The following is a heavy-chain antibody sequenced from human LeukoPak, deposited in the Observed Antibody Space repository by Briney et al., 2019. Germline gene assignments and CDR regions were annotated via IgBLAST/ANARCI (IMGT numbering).Heavy chain of an antibody. CDR1: GYTFTSYY. CDR3: ARDGQTVTTIPYYYYGMDV. V-gene: IGHV1-46*01. Sequence: ASVKVSCKASGYTFTSYYMHWVRQAPGQGLEWMGIINPSGGSTSYAQKFQGRVTMTRDTSTSTVYMELSSLRSEDTAVYYCARDGQTVTTIPYYYYGMDVWGQGTRVTVSS. CDR2: INPSGGST. D-gene: IGHD4-17*01. J-gene: IGHJ6*02.